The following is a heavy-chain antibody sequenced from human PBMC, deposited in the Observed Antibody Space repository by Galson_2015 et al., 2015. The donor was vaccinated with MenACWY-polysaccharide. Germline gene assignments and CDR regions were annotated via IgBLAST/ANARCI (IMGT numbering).Heavy chain of an antibody. CDR1: GSTFSNYA. J-gene: IGHJ5*02. CDR2: IITIFGTA. V-gene: IGHV1-69*06. CDR3: ARVVTTGGWFDP. D-gene: IGHD1/OR15-1a*01. Sequence: KVSCKASGSTFSNYAISWVRQAPGQGLEWMGGIITIFGTANYAQKFQGRVTITADKSTSTAYMELSSLRSEDTAVYYCARVVTTGGWFDPWGQGTLVTVSS.